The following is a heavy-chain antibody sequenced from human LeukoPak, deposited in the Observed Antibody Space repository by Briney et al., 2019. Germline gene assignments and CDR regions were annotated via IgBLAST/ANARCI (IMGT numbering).Heavy chain of an antibody. V-gene: IGHV1-46*01. D-gene: IGHD6-13*01. CDR3: AKDSQGGSSSWYY. Sequence: ASVKVSCKASGYTFTSYYIHWVRQAPGQGLEWMGLINPRSGTTSYAQKVQGRVTMTRDTSTSTVYLELSSLRAEDTAVYYCAKDSQGGSSSWYYWGQGTLVTVSS. CDR2: INPRSGTT. CDR1: GYTFTSYY. J-gene: IGHJ4*02.